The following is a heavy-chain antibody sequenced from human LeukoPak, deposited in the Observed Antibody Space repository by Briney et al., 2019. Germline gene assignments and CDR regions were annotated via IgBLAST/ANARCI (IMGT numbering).Heavy chain of an antibody. CDR3: ARGHYGMDV. V-gene: IGHV3-7*01. CDR2: IKPDGSET. J-gene: IGHJ6*02. CDR1: EFILRNWW. Sequence: GGSLRLSCAASEFILRNWWMTSVRETPGKRVEWVASIKPDGSETYYVDSVKGRFTVSRENARSSLYLQMNSLRAEDTAVYYCARGHYGMDVWGQGTTVTVSS.